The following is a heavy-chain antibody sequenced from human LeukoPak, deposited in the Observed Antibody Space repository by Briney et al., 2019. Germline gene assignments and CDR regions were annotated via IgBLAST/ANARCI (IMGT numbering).Heavy chain of an antibody. D-gene: IGHD3-22*01. Sequence: GGSLRLSCAASGFTFSSYEMNWVRQAPGKGLEWVSYISSSGSTIYYADSVKGRFTISRDNAKNSLYLQMNSLRAEDTAVYYCAREIYDSSGYYYTDAFDIWGQGTMVTVSS. CDR1: GFTFSSYE. V-gene: IGHV3-48*03. J-gene: IGHJ3*02. CDR2: ISSSGSTI. CDR3: AREIYDSSGYYYTDAFDI.